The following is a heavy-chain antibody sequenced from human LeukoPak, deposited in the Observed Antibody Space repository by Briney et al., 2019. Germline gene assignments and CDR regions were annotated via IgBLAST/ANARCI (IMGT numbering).Heavy chain of an antibody. CDR3: ARHSAHSSTNDAFDM. CDR2: IYYSGST. CDR1: GGSISSYY. D-gene: IGHD6-13*01. V-gene: IGHV4-59*01. Sequence: SETLSLTCTVSGGSISSYYWSWIRQPPEKGLEWIGYIYYSGSTNYNPSLKSRVTISVDTSKNQFSLKLSSVTAADTAVYYCARHSAHSSTNDAFDMWGQGTLVTVSS. J-gene: IGHJ3*02.